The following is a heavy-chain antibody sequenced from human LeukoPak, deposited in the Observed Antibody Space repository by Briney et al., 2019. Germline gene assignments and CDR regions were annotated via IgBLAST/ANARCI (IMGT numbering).Heavy chain of an antibody. D-gene: IGHD1-26*01. CDR3: AKETGDVGVPVLDH. Sequence: SGGSLRLSCAASGFTFSTYAMSWVRQAPGKGLDWVSGISATDDHTYYGDSVEGRFTISRDNSKNTLYLQMNSLRAEDTAVYYCAKETGDVGVPVLDHWGQGTLVTVSS. V-gene: IGHV3-23*01. J-gene: IGHJ4*02. CDR1: GFTFSTYA. CDR2: ISATDDHT.